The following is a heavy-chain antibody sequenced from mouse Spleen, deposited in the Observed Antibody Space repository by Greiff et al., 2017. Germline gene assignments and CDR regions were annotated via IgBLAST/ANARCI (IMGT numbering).Heavy chain of an antibody. CDR2: ISSGSSTI. V-gene: IGHV5-17*03. D-gene: IGHD2-4*01. Sequence: EVKLVESGGGLVKPGGSLKLSCAASGFTFSDYGMHWVRQAPEKGLEWVAYISSGSSTIYYADTVKGRFTISRDNAKNTLYLEMSSLRSEDTAMYYCARQGNSYDYDGAYWGQGTLVTVSA. CDR1: GFTFSDYG. J-gene: IGHJ3*01. CDR3: ARQGNSYDYDGAY.